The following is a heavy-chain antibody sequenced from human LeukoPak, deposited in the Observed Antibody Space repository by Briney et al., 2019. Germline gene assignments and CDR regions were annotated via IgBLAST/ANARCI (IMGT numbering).Heavy chain of an antibody. CDR2: ISAYNGNT. D-gene: IGHD3-10*01. V-gene: IGHV1-18*01. CDR3: ARETTRYYYGSGSPSPFDY. CDR1: GYTFTIYG. Sequence: ASVKVSCKASGYTFTIYGISWVRQAPGQGLEWMGWISAYNGNTNYAQKLQGRVTMTTDTSTSTAYMELRSLRSDDTAVYYCARETTRYYYGSGSPSPFDYWGQGTLVTVSS. J-gene: IGHJ4*02.